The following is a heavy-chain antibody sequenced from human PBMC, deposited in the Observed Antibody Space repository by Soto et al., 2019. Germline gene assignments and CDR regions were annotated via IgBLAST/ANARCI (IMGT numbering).Heavy chain of an antibody. CDR2: INQDGSEK. Sequence: EVQLVESGGGLVQPGGSLRLSCAASGFTFSSYWMSWVHQAPGKGLEWVANINQDGSEKYYVDSVKGRFTISTDNAKNSLYLQMNSLRAEDTAVYYCARGRKNDYGDPFDYWGQGTLVTVSS. CDR1: GFTFSSYW. J-gene: IGHJ4*02. D-gene: IGHD4-17*01. CDR3: ARGRKNDYGDPFDY. V-gene: IGHV3-7*01.